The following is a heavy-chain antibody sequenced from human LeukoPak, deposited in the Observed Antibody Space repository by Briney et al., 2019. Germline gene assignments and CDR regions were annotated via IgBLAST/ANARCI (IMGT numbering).Heavy chain of an antibody. D-gene: IGHD5-12*01. Sequence: ASVKVSCKASGYTFTGYYMHWVRQAPGQGLEWMGWINPNSGGTNYAQKFQGRVTMTRDTSISTAYMELSSLRSEDTAVYYCASEGPRGGYEAWSDYWGQGTLVTVSS. CDR3: ASEGPRGGYEAWSDY. J-gene: IGHJ4*02. CDR2: INPNSGGT. V-gene: IGHV1-2*02. CDR1: GYTFTGYY.